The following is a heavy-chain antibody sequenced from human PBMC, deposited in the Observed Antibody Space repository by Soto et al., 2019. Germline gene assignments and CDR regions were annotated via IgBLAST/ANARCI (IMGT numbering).Heavy chain of an antibody. Sequence: SETLSLTCTVSGGSISSGGYYWSWIRQHPGKGLEWIGYIYYSGSTYYNPSLKSRVTISVDTSKNQFSLKLSSVTAADTAVYYCARGSVELGDAFDIWGQGTMVTVSS. CDR1: GGSISSGGYY. D-gene: IGHD1-26*01. CDR2: IYYSGST. CDR3: ARGSVELGDAFDI. J-gene: IGHJ3*02. V-gene: IGHV4-31*03.